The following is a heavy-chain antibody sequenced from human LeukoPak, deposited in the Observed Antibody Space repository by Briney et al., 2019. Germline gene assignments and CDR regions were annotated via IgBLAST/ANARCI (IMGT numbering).Heavy chain of an antibody. D-gene: IGHD6-25*01. J-gene: IGHJ4*02. CDR1: GFTFSSYA. CDR2: ISGSGGST. V-gene: IGHV3-23*01. CDR3: AKDRAGRLYYSDY. Sequence: GGSLRLSCAASGFTFSSYAMSWVRQAPGKGLEWVSGISGSGGSTYYADSVKGRFTISRDNSQNTLYLQMNSLRAEDTAVYYCAKDRAGRLYYSDYWGQGTLVTVSS.